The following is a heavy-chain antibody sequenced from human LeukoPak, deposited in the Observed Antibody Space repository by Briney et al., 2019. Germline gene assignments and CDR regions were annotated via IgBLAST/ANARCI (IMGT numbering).Heavy chain of an antibody. V-gene: IGHV1-69*05. J-gene: IGHJ4*02. CDR3: ARGKPAYCGGDCLYDY. Sequence: EASVKVSCKASGGTFGSYAISWVRQAPGQGLEWMGGIIPIFGTANYAQKFQGRVTITTDESTSTAYMELSSLRSEDTAVYYCARGKPAYCGGDCLYDYWGQGTLVTVSS. CDR1: GGTFGSYA. CDR2: IIPIFGTA. D-gene: IGHD2-21*02.